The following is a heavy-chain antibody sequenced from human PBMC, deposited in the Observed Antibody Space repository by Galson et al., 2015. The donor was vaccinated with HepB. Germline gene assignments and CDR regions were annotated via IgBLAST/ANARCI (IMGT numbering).Heavy chain of an antibody. V-gene: IGHV1-2*04. D-gene: IGHD3-22*01. J-gene: IGHJ6*02. CDR3: ALTYYSGTSAFLGYQALDV. Sequence: SVKVSCKASGYSFTGYYIHWVRQAPGQGLEWMGWINPNSGGTNYAQSFQGWVTLTRDTSITTAYMELTRLKSDDTAVYFCALTYYSGTSAFLGYQALDVWGQGTTVTVSS. CDR1: GYSFTGYY. CDR2: INPNSGGT.